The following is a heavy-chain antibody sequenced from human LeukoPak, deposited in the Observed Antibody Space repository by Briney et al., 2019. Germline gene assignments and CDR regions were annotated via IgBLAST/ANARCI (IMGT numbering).Heavy chain of an antibody. D-gene: IGHD4-17*01. CDR1: GYSISSGYY. J-gene: IGHJ2*01. V-gene: IGHV4-38-2*01. Sequence: SETLSLTCAVSGYSISSGYYWGWIRQPPGKGLEWIGSIYHSGSTYYNPSLKSRVTISVDKSKNQFSLKLSSVTAADTTVYYCVRYGDYGGYFDLWGRGTLVTVSS. CDR3: VRYGDYGGYFDL. CDR2: IYHSGST.